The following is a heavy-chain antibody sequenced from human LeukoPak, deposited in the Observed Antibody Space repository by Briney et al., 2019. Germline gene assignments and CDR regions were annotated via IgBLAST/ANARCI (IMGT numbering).Heavy chain of an antibody. D-gene: IGHD6-13*01. Sequence: ASVKVSCKASGYTFTSYAMHWVRQAPGQRLEWMGWINAGNGNTKYSQKFQGRVTITRDTSASTAYMELSSLRSEDTAVYYYARGSWAAAYYFDYWGQGTLVTVSS. CDR1: GYTFTSYA. J-gene: IGHJ4*02. CDR2: INAGNGNT. CDR3: ARGSWAAAYYFDY. V-gene: IGHV1-3*01.